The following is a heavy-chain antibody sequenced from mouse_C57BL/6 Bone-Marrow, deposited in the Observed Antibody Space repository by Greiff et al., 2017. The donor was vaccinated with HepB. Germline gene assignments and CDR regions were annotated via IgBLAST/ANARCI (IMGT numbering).Heavy chain of an antibody. Sequence: QVQLQQPGAELVQPGASVKLSCKASGYTFTSYWMHWVKQRPGRGLEWIGRIDPNSGGSKYNDKFKSKATLTVDKPSITAYMQLSSLTSEDSAVYYCARGLLTTVVAVDYWGQGTTLTVSS. D-gene: IGHD1-1*01. CDR2: IDPNSGGS. CDR1: GYTFTSYW. V-gene: IGHV1-72*01. CDR3: ARGLLTTVVAVDY. J-gene: IGHJ2*01.